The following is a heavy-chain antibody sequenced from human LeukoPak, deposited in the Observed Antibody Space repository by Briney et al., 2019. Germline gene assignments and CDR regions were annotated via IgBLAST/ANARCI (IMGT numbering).Heavy chain of an antibody. J-gene: IGHJ4*02. CDR2: IYYSGST. CDR1: GGSISSSSYY. CDR3: ARHLGRAELLWFGELLDY. D-gene: IGHD3-10*01. V-gene: IGHV4-39*01. Sequence: PSETLSLTCTVSGGSISSSSYYWGWLRQPPGKGLEWLGCIYYSGSTYYNPSLKSRVTISVDTSKNQFSLKLSSVTAADTAVYYCARHLGRAELLWFGELLDYWGQGTLVTVSS.